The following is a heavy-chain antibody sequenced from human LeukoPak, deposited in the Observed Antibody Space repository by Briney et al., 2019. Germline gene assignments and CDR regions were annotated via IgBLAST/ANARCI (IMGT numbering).Heavy chain of an antibody. CDR1: GFTFSSYG. D-gene: IGHD3-10*01. J-gene: IGHJ4*02. CDR3: AKGHYYGSGSLDY. CDR2: IGGRGGST. V-gene: IGHV3-23*01. Sequence: GGSLRLSCAASGFTFSSYGMSWVRQAPGKGLEWVSAIGGRGGSTYYADSVKGRFTISRDNSKNTLYVQMNSLRAEDTAVYYCAKGHYYGSGSLDYWGQGTLVTVSS.